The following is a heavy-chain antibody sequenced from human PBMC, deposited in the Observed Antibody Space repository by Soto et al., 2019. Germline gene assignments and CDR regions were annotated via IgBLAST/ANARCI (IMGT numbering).Heavy chain of an antibody. Sequence: ASETLSLTCTVSGGSISSYYWSWIRQPPGKGLEWIGYIYYSGSTNYNPSLKSRVTISVDTSKNQFSLKLSSVTAADTAVYYCARRNTAVADPFDYWGQGTLVTVSS. CDR2: IYYSGST. D-gene: IGHD6-19*01. CDR1: GGSISSYY. CDR3: ARRNTAVADPFDY. V-gene: IGHV4-59*08. J-gene: IGHJ4*02.